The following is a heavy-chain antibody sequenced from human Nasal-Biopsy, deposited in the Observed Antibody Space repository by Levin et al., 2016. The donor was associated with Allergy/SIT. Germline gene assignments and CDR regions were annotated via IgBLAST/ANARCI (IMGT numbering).Heavy chain of an antibody. J-gene: IGHJ6*02. D-gene: IGHD1-1*01. CDR3: ARGKCGGNWCQDYYYYGMDV. Sequence: GGSLRLSCEASGYIFTDYWIAWVRQKSGKGLEWMGIVYPGFSGIRYSPSFQGQVTISVDKSTRTAYLQWSSLKASDSAIYYCARGKCGGNWCQDYYYYGMDVWGQGTTVTVSS. CDR2: VYPGFSGI. V-gene: IGHV5-51*01. CDR1: GYIFTDYW.